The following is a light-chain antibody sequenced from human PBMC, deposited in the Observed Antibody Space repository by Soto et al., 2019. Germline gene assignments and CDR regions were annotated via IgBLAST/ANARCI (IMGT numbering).Light chain of an antibody. CDR3: QTWGTGIVV. J-gene: IGLJ2*01. CDR1: SGHSSYA. Sequence: QPVLTQSPSASASLGASVKLTCTLSSGHSSYAIAWHQQQPERGPRYLMKLNSDGSHSKGDGIPDRFSGSSSGAERYLTISSLQYGDEADYYCQTWGTGIVVFGGGTKLTVL. V-gene: IGLV4-69*01. CDR2: LNSDGSH.